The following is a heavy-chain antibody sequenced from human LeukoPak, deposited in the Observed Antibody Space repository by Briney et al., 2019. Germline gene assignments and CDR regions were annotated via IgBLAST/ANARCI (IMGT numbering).Heavy chain of an antibody. V-gene: IGHV3-23*01. CDR1: GFTFSSYG. CDR2: ISGDAGRT. CDR3: VQDWAWGAFAY. J-gene: IGHJ4*02. D-gene: IGHD7-27*01. Sequence: PGGSLRLSCATSGFTFSSYGMNWVRQAPGKGLEWVSGISGDAGRTYYADSVKGRFNIYRDNSKNILYLQINSLGAEDTAVYYCVQDWAWGAFAYWGQGTLVSVSS.